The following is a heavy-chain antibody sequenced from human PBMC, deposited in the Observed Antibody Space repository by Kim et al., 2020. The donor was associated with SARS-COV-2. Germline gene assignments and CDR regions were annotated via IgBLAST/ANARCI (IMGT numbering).Heavy chain of an antibody. J-gene: IGHJ6*02. Sequence: ASVKVSCKASGYTFTSYYMHWVRQAPGQGLEWMGIINPSGGSTSYAQKFQGRVTMTRDTSTSTVYMELSSLRSEDTAVYYCARDRRGGREVPAAKQSGGDYYYYGMDVWGQGTTVTVSS. V-gene: IGHV1-46*01. CDR2: INPSGGST. D-gene: IGHD2-2*01. CDR1: GYTFTSYY. CDR3: ARDRRGGREVPAAKQSGGDYYYYGMDV.